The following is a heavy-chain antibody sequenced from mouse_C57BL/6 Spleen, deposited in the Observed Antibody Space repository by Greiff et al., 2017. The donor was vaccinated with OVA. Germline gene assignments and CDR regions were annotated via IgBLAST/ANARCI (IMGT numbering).Heavy chain of an antibody. CDR1: GYTFTNYW. V-gene: IGHV1-63*01. CDR2: IYPGGGYT. D-gene: IGHD2-3*01. J-gene: IGHJ2*01. Sequence: QVHVKQSGAELVRPGTSVKMSCKASGYTFTNYWIGWAKQRPGHGLEWIGDIYPGGGYTNYNEKFKGKATLTADKSSSTAYMQFSSLTSEDSAIYYCARWDGYLYYFDYWGQGTTLTVSS. CDR3: ARWDGYLYYFDY.